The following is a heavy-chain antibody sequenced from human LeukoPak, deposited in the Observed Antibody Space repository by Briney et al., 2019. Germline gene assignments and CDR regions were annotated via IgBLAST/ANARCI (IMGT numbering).Heavy chain of an antibody. Sequence: GGSLRLSCAASGFTVSSNYTSWVRQAPGKGLEWVSVIYSAGSGGATYYADSVTGRFTISRDSSMSTLYLQMNSLRVEDTAVYYCARGDGYNFWEYWGQGTLVTVSS. D-gene: IGHD5-24*01. CDR3: ARGDGYNFWEY. CDR1: GFTVSSNY. V-gene: IGHV3-53*01. J-gene: IGHJ4*02. CDR2: IYSAGSGGAT.